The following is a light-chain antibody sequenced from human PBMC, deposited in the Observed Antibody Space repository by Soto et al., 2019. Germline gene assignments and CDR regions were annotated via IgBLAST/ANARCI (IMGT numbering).Light chain of an antibody. CDR2: AAS. Sequence: IQMTQSPSSLSASVGDRVTVTCRASQRINNYLNWYQQKPGKAPNLLIYAASTLQSGVPSRFSGSGSGTDFTLTISSLQPEDFATYYCQQCYSTPYTFGPGTNVEIK. V-gene: IGKV1-39*01. CDR3: QQCYSTPYT. CDR1: QRINNY. J-gene: IGKJ2*01.